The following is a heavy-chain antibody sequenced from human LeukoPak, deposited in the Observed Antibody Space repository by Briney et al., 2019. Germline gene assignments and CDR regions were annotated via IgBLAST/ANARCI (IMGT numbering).Heavy chain of an antibody. D-gene: IGHD1-26*01. CDR3: ARVTSGSYEGAFDI. J-gene: IGHJ3*02. Sequence: GGSLRLSCAASGFTVSNNYMSWVRQAPGKGLEWVSVIYSGGSTYYADSVKGRFTISRDNSRNTLYLQMNSLRAEDTAVYYCARVTSGSYEGAFDIWGQGTMVTVSS. CDR1: GFTVSNNY. V-gene: IGHV3-66*01. CDR2: IYSGGST.